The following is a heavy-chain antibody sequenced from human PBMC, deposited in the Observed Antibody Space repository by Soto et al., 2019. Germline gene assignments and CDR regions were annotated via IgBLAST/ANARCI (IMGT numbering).Heavy chain of an antibody. D-gene: IGHD4-17*01. V-gene: IGHV1-18*01. J-gene: IGHJ4*02. CDR2: ISASNGNT. CDR1: GYTFTNYG. Sequence: QVQLVQSGAEVKKAGASVKVSCKASGYTFTNYGINWVRQAPGQGLEWMGWISASNGNTNYAQRVQGRVTMTTDTSTSTAYMELRSLRSDDTAVYYCARSQSGDYAGCGYWGQGTVVTVSS. CDR3: ARSQSGDYAGCGY.